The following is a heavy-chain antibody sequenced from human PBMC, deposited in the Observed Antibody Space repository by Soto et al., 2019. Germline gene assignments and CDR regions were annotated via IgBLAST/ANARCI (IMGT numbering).Heavy chain of an antibody. Sequence: GGSLRLSCAASGFTFSSYSMNWVRQAPGKGLEWVSSISSSSSYIYYADSVKGRFTISRDNAKNSLYLQMNSLRAEDTAVYYCARARFITMVRPYYYGMDVWGQGTTVTVSS. CDR1: GFTFSSYS. J-gene: IGHJ6*02. CDR3: ARARFITMVRPYYYGMDV. V-gene: IGHV3-21*01. D-gene: IGHD3-10*01. CDR2: ISSSSSYI.